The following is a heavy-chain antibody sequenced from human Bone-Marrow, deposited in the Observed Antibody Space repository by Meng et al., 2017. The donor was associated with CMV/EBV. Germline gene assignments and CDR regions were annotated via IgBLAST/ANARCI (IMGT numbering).Heavy chain of an antibody. CDR2: ISDRGDNI. V-gene: IGHV3-21*04. CDR3: ARGDYDSSGFFDY. Sequence: GGSLRLSCAASGFTFSTYAMTWVRQAPGKGLEWVSAISDRGDNIYYADSVKGRFTISRDNAKNSLYLQMNSLRAEDTALYYCARGDYDSSGFFDYWGQGTLVTVSS. CDR1: GFTFSTYA. J-gene: IGHJ4*02. D-gene: IGHD3-22*01.